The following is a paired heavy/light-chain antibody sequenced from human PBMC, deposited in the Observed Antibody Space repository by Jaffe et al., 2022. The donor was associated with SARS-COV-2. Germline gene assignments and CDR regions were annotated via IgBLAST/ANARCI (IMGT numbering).Light chain of an antibody. J-gene: IGLJ2*01. CDR1: SSDVGGYYY. V-gene: IGLV2-11*01. CDR2: DVS. Sequence: QSALTQPRSVSGSPGQSVTISCTGTSSDVGGYYYVSWYQQHPGKVPKLMIYDVSKRPSGVPDRFSGSKSGNTASLTISGLQAEDEADYYCCSYAGSYDVVFGGGTKLTVL. CDR3: CSYAGSYDVV.
Heavy chain of an antibody. CDR3: ARGIYCSGGTCYSSRGFDY. CDR1: GGSISSYY. CDR2: IYYSGST. Sequence: QVQLQESGPGLVKPSETLSLTCTVSGGSISSYYWSWIRQPPGKGLEWIGYIYYSGSTNYNPSLKSRVTISVDTSKNQFSLNLSSVTAADTAVYYCARGIYCSGGTCYSSRGFDYWGQGTLVTVSS. V-gene: IGHV4-59*01. D-gene: IGHD2-15*01. J-gene: IGHJ4*02.